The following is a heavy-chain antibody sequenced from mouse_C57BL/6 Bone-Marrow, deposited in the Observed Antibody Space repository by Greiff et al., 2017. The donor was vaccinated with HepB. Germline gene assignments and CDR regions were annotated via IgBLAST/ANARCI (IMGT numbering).Heavy chain of an antibody. J-gene: IGHJ4*01. CDR2: ISSGGDYI. D-gene: IGHD1-1*01. CDR3: TRAPLYGSRYYYAMDY. V-gene: IGHV5-9-1*02. CDR1: GFTFSSYA. Sequence: EVQLVESGEGLVKPGGSLKLSCAASGFTFSSYAMSWVRQTPEKRLEWVAYISSGGDYIYYADTVKGRFTISRDNARNTLYLQMSSLKSEDTAMYYCTRAPLYGSRYYYAMDYWGQGTSVTVSS.